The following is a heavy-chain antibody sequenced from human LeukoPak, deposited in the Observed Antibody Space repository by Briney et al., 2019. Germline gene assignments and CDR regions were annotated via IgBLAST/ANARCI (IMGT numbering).Heavy chain of an antibody. Sequence: ASVKVSCKASGYTFTSYGINWVRQAPGQGLEWMGWISAYNGNTKYAQKLQGRVTMTTDTSTSTAYMELRSLRSEDTAVYYCAREGNDYSSSWSDYWGQGTLVTVSS. D-gene: IGHD6-13*01. V-gene: IGHV1-18*01. CDR3: AREGNDYSSSWSDY. J-gene: IGHJ4*02. CDR2: ISAYNGNT. CDR1: GYTFTSYG.